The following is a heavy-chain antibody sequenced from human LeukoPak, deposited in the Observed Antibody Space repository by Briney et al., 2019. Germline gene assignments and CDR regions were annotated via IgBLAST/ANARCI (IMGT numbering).Heavy chain of an antibody. Sequence: PGGSLRLSCAASGFTVSSNYMSWVRQAPGKGLEWVSVIYSGGSTYYADSVKGRFTISRDNSKNTLYLQMNSLRAEDTAVYYCARVFTMIVPDPRKAYYYYMDVWGKGTTVTVSS. J-gene: IGHJ6*03. D-gene: IGHD3-22*01. CDR1: GFTVSSNY. CDR3: ARVFTMIVPDPRKAYYYYMDV. V-gene: IGHV3-53*01. CDR2: IYSGGST.